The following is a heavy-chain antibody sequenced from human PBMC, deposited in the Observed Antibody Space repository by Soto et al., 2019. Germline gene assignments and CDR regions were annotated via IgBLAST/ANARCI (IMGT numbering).Heavy chain of an antibody. CDR3: ARDRSNSPDYFDY. Sequence: LSLTCTVSGGSISSDDYYWSWICQPPGKGLEWIGYIYYNGRTDYNPSLKSRVIISIDTSKNQFSLNLNSVSAADTAVYYCARDRSNSPDYFDYWGQGTLVTVSS. CDR1: GGSISSDDYY. J-gene: IGHJ4*02. CDR2: IYYNGRT. V-gene: IGHV4-30-4*01. D-gene: IGHD6-6*01.